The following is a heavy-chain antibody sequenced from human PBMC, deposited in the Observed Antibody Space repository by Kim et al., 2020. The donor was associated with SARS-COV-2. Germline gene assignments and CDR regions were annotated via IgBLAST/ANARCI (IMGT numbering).Heavy chain of an antibody. J-gene: IGHJ4*02. Sequence: SGPTLVNPTQTLTLTCTFSGFSLSTSGMCVSWIRQPPGKALEWLARIDWDDDKYYSTSLKTRLTISKDTSKNQVVLTMTNMDPVDTATYYCARTRSGWPKYYFEYWGPGNLGTGSS. CDR1: GFSLSTSGMC. D-gene: IGHD6-19*01. CDR3: ARTRSGWPKYYFEY. CDR2: IDWDDDK. V-gene: IGHV2-70*11.